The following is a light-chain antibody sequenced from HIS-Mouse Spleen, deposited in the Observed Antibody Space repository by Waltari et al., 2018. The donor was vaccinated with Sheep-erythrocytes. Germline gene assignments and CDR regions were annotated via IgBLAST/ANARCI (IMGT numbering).Light chain of an antibody. Sequence: EIVLTQSPATLSLSPGERATLSCRASQSVSSYLAWYQQKPGQAPRPLIDDASTMATGIPARFSGSGAGTDVTLTISSLEPEDFAVYYCQQRSNWYTFGQGTKLEIK. CDR1: QSVSSY. V-gene: IGKV3-11*01. CDR3: QQRSNWYT. CDR2: DAS. J-gene: IGKJ2*01.